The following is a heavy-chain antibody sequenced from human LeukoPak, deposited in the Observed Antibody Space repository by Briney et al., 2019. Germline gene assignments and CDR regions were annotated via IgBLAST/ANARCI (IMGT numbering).Heavy chain of an antibody. CDR1: GFTVSSNY. J-gene: IGHJ4*02. CDR2: IYSGGST. Sequence: GSLRLSCAASGFTVSSNYMSWVRQAPGKGLEWVSVIYSGGSTYYADSVKGRFTISRDNSKNTLYLQMNSLRAEDTVVYYCARETGVYYFDYWGQGTLVTVSS. V-gene: IGHV3-53*01. D-gene: IGHD2-8*01. CDR3: ARETGVYYFDY.